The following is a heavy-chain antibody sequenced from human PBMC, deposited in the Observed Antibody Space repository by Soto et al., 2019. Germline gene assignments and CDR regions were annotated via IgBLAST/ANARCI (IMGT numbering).Heavy chain of an antibody. CDR2: IIPILGIA. Sequence: QVQLVQSGAEVKKPGSSVKVSCKASGGTFSSYTISWVRQAPGQGLEWMGRIIPILGIANYAQKLQGRVTITADKSTSTAYMELSSLRSEDTAVYYCARSTVTAHDAFDIWGQGTMVTVSS. CDR3: ARSTVTAHDAFDI. CDR1: GGTFSSYT. D-gene: IGHD4-17*01. J-gene: IGHJ3*02. V-gene: IGHV1-69*02.